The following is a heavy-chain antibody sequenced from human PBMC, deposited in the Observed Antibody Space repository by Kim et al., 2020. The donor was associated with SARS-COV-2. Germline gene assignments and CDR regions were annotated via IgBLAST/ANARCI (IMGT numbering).Heavy chain of an antibody. D-gene: IGHD3-3*01. CDR3: ARGRYYDFWSGSDYHYYG. CDR1: GFTFSSYA. Sequence: GVSLRLSCAASGFTFSSYAVHWVRQAPGKGLEWVAVISYDGSNEYYADSVKGRFTISRDNSKNTLFLQMNGLRAEDTAVYYCARGRYYDFWSGSDYHYYG. J-gene: IGHJ6*01. CDR2: ISYDGSNE. V-gene: IGHV3-30*04.